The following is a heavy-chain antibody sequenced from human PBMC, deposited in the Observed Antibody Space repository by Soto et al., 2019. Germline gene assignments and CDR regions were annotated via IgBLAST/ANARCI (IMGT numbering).Heavy chain of an antibody. V-gene: IGHV3-11*01. J-gene: IGHJ6*03. D-gene: IGHD6-19*01. Sequence: GGSLRLSCAASGFTFSDYYMSWIRQAPGKGLEWVSYISSSGSTIYYADSVKGRFTISRDNAKNSLYLQMNSLRAEDTAVYYCARDRYSSGWYDLDYYYMDVWGKGTTVTVSS. CDR3: ARDRYSSGWYDLDYYYMDV. CDR1: GFTFSDYY. CDR2: ISSSGSTI.